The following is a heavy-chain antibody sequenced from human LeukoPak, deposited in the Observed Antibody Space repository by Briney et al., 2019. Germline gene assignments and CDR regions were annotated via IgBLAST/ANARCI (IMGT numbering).Heavy chain of an antibody. CDR1: FTFSGYG. V-gene: IGHV3-30*02. CDR3: ARGLRPIAVAPFDY. J-gene: IGHJ4*02. Sequence: GGSLRLSCGFTFSGYGMHWVRQAPGKGLEWVAFVGYDGNKKYYADSVKDRFTISRDNSKNTVFLQMNSLRAEDTAVYYCARGLRPIAVAPFDYWSQGTLVTVSS. CDR2: VGYDGNKK. D-gene: IGHD6-19*01.